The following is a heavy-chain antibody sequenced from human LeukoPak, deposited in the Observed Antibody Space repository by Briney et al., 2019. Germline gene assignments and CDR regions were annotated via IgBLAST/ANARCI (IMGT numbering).Heavy chain of an antibody. CDR3: ASESSSGWVRGFDY. CDR1: GFTVSSNY. CDR2: IYSGGST. V-gene: IGHV3-53*01. D-gene: IGHD6-19*01. Sequence: QIWGSLRLSCAASGFTVSSNYMSWVRQAPGKGLEWVSVIYSGGSTYYADSVKGRFTISRDNSKNTLYLQMNSLRAEDTAVYYCASESSSGWVRGFDYWGQGTLVTVSS. J-gene: IGHJ4*02.